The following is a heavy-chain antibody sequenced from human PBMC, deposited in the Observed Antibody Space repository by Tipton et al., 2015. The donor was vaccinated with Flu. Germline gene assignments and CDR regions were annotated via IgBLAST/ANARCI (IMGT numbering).Heavy chain of an antibody. CDR3: ASNGSGRTDGMDV. V-gene: IGHV4-38-2*01. D-gene: IGHD3-10*01. CDR1: GYSISSGYY. J-gene: IGHJ6*02. Sequence: TLSLTCAVSGYSISSGYYWGWIRQPPGKGLEWIGSIYHSGSTYYNPSLKSRVTISADTSKNQFSLKLSSVTAADTAVYYCASNGSGRTDGMDVWGQGTTVTVSS. CDR2: IYHSGST.